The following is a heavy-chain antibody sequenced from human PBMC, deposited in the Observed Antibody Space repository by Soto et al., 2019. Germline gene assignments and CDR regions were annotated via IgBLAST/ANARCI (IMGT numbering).Heavy chain of an antibody. V-gene: IGHV4-59*01. CDR2: IFYSGST. J-gene: IGHJ3*02. D-gene: IGHD6-19*01. CDR3: ATWSNSSGWYGAFDI. CDR1: GASINAYF. Sequence: SETLYLACIVSGASINAYFWTWIRQPPGKGLEWIGYIFYSGSTNYNPSLKSRVTMSIDTSKNQFSLKLTSVTAADTAVYYCATWSNSSGWYGAFDIWGQGTMVTVSS.